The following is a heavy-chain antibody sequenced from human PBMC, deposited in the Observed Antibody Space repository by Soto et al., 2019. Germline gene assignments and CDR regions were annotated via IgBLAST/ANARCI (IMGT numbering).Heavy chain of an antibody. Sequence: SWIRKKQRKGLEWIGYIYYSGSTNYNPSLKSRVSILVDTSKNQFYLKMSSVTAADTAVYYFACLGYPRGWSPYYLDYWGQATLV. CDR2: IYYSGST. D-gene: IGHD6-19*01. J-gene: IGHJ4*02. V-gene: IGHV4-59*01. CDR3: ACLGYPRGWSPYYLDY.